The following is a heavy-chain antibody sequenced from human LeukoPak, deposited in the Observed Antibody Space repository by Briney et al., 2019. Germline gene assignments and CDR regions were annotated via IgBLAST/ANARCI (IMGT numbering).Heavy chain of an antibody. J-gene: IGHJ5*02. Sequence: SETLSLTCTVSGGSISSSSYYWGWIRQPPGKGLEWIGSIYYSGSTYYNPSLKSRVTISVDTSKKQFSLKLSSVTAADTAVYYCTRTSYSSGWFDPWGQGTLVTVSS. V-gene: IGHV4-39*01. CDR2: IYYSGST. CDR1: GGSISSSSYY. CDR3: TRTSYSSGWFDP. D-gene: IGHD6-19*01.